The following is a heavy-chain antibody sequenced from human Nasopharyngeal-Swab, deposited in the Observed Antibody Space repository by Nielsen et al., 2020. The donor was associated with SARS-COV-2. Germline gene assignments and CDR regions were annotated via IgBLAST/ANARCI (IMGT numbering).Heavy chain of an antibody. CDR1: GFTFDDHA. CDR2: ISWNSGSI. D-gene: IGHD2-21*02. V-gene: IGHV3-9*01. CDR3: AKDLTRGDFVTSNAFDI. Sequence: LSLTCAASGFTFDDHAMHWVRQTPGKGLEWVSHISWNSGSIGYAASVRGRFTISRDNAKNSLYLEMSSLRAEDSALYYCAKDLTRGDFVTSNAFDIWGQGTLVTVSS. J-gene: IGHJ3*02.